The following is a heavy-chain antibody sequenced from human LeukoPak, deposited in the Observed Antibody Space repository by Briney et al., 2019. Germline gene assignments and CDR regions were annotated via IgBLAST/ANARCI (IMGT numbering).Heavy chain of an antibody. Sequence: SETLSLTCTVSGGSISSGSYYWSWIRQPAGEGLEWIGRIYTSGSTNYNPSLKSRVTISVDTSKNQFSLKLSSVTAADTAVYYCARDAPDRSYYYMDVWGKGTTVTISS. CDR3: ARDAPDRSYYYMDV. V-gene: IGHV4-61*02. J-gene: IGHJ6*03. CDR1: GGSISSGSYY. CDR2: IYTSGST. D-gene: IGHD1-14*01.